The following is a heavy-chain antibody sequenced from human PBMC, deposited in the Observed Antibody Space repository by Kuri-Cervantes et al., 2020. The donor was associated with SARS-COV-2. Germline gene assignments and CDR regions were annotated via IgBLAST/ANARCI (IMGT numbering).Heavy chain of an antibody. CDR2: VTETGTIT. V-gene: IGHV3-23*01. CDR1: GFSFSTYA. J-gene: IGHJ1*01. CDR3: AQGGIVVVPAAILAEYFQH. D-gene: IGHD2-2*01. Sequence: GESLKISCAASGFSFSTYAMSWVRQAPGKGLQWVATVTETGTITHYADSVKGRFTISRDNSKNTLYLQMNSLRAEDTAVYYCAQGGIVVVPAAILAEYFQHWGQGTLVTVSS.